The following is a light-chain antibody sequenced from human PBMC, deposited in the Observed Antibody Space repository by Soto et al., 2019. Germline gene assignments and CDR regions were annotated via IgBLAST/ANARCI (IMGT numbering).Light chain of an antibody. J-gene: IGKJ5*01. CDR1: QSVTSNY. CDR3: QQYGVSIT. CDR2: GAS. V-gene: IGKV3-20*01. Sequence: DIVLTQSPGTLSLSPGERASLSCRASQSVTSNYLAWYQQKPGQAPRLLIYGASSRPTGIPDRFRGIGSGTDFTLTISGLEPEDFGVYYCQQYGVSITFGRGTRLEIK.